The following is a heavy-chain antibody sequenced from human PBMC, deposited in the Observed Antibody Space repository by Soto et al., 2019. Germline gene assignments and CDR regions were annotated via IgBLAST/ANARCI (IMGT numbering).Heavy chain of an antibody. CDR2: INPNSGGT. CDR1: GYTFTGYY. J-gene: IGHJ6*02. D-gene: IGHD2-2*01. Sequence: GASVKVSCKASGYTFTGYYMHWVRQAPGQGLEWMGWINPNSGGTNYAQKFQGWVTMTRDTSISTAYMEPSRLRSDDTAVYYCAREGYCSSTSCYNYYYYGMDVWGQGTTVTVSS. CDR3: AREGYCSSTSCYNYYYYGMDV. V-gene: IGHV1-2*04.